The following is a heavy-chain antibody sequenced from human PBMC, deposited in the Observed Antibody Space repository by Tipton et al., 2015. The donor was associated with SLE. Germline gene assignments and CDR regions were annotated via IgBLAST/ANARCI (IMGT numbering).Heavy chain of an antibody. CDR2: IYYSGST. V-gene: IGHV4-59*11. CDR3: ARTHYYDSSGYWDDAFDI. CDR1: GVSISSHY. Sequence: LRLSCTVSGVSISSHYWSWIRQPPGKGLEWIGYIYYSGSTNYNPSLKSRVTIAVDTSKNQFSLKLSSVTAADTAVYYWARTHYYDSSGYWDDAFDIWGQGTMVTVSS. J-gene: IGHJ3*02. D-gene: IGHD3-22*01.